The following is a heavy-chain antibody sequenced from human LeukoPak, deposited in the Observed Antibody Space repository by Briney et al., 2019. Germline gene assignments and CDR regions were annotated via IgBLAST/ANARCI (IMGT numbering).Heavy chain of an antibody. CDR1: GFTFSNYA. J-gene: IGHJ5*02. D-gene: IGHD2-21*02. Sequence: GGSLRLSCAASGFTFSNYAMTWVRQAPGKGLQWVSSVTGSGGNTFYADSVKGRFTISRDNSRNTVYLQMNSLRVDDTAIYYCAKGGQFSVTPNAWGQGALVTVSS. CDR3: AKGGQFSVTPNA. V-gene: IGHV3-23*01. CDR2: VTGSGGNT.